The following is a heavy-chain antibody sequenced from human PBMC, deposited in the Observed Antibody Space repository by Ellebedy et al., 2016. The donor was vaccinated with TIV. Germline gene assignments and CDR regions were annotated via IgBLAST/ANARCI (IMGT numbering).Heavy chain of an antibody. CDR3: VKVIATSGWPYYFPY. J-gene: IGHJ4*02. V-gene: IGHV3-64D*09. D-gene: IGHD6-19*01. Sequence: GESLKISCSGSGFTFSTYAMRWVRQAPVKGLEYVSAISGNGGSTYYADSVKGRFTISRDNSQNSLYLQMSSLSAEDTAVNYCVKVIATSGWPYYFPYWGQGTLVTVSS. CDR1: GFTFSTYA. CDR2: ISGNGGST.